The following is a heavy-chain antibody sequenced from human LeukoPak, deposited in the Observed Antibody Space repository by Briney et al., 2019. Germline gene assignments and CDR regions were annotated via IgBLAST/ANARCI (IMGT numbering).Heavy chain of an antibody. Sequence: SETLSLTCAVYGGSFSGYYWSWIRQPPGKGLEWIGEINHSGSTNYNPSLKSRVTISVDTSKNQFSLKLSSVTAADTAAYYCARVAITIFGVVIIRPRTFDYWGQGTLVTVPS. V-gene: IGHV4-34*01. CDR3: ARVAITIFGVVIIRPRTFDY. CDR1: GGSFSGYY. J-gene: IGHJ4*02. CDR2: INHSGST. D-gene: IGHD3-3*01.